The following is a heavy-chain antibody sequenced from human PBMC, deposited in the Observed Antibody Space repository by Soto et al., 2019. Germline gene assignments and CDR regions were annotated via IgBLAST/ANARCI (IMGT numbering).Heavy chain of an antibody. CDR1: GFTFSDYY. CDR2: ISSSGSTI. V-gene: IGHV3-11*01. D-gene: IGHD3-3*01. CDR3: ARAAEYDFWSGYYGDIWFDT. J-gene: IGHJ5*02. Sequence: LRLSCAASGFTFSDYYMSWIRQAPGKGLEWVSYISSSGSTIYYADSVKGRFTISRDNAKNSLYLQMNSLRAEDTAVYYCARAAEYDFWSGYYGDIWFDTWGQGTLVTVSS.